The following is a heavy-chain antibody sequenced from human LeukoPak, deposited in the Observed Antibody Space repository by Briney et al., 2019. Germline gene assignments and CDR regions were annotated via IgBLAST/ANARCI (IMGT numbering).Heavy chain of an antibody. CDR2: INQSGST. CDR3: ARGGYTYGYGY. Sequence: SETLSLTCAVYGGSFSDYYWSWIRQPPGKGLEWIGEINQSGSTNYNPSLKSRVTISVDTSKNQFFLKLNSVTAAETAVYYCARGGYTYGYGYWGQGTLVTVSS. J-gene: IGHJ4*02. CDR1: GGSFSDYY. D-gene: IGHD5-18*01. V-gene: IGHV4-34*01.